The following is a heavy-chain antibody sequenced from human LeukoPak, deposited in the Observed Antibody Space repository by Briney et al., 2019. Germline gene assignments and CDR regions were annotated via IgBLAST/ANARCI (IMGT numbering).Heavy chain of an antibody. J-gene: IGHJ4*02. CDR2: IKEDGSDY. CDR3: ARGNTGTGDY. V-gene: IGHV3-7*03. CDR1: GFTFSGSA. D-gene: IGHD1/OR15-1a*01. Sequence: PGGSLRLSCAASGFTFSGSAIHWVRQAPGKGLEWVANIKEDGSDYYYVGSVKGRFTISRDNAKNSLYLQMNSLRADDTAVYYCARGNTGTGDYWGQGTLVTVSS.